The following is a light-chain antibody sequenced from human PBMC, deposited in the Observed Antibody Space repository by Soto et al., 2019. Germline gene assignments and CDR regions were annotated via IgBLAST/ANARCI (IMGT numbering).Light chain of an antibody. CDR2: GAS. J-gene: IGKJ4*01. Sequence: EVVMTQSRATLSVSPGEGAALSCRASQSVSSNLAWYQQKPGQPPRLLISGASTRATGIPATFSGSGSGTNFTLTISSLQSEDFAVYYCQQYNNWTLTFGGGTKVEIK. CDR3: QQYNNWTLT. CDR1: QSVSSN. V-gene: IGKV3-15*01.